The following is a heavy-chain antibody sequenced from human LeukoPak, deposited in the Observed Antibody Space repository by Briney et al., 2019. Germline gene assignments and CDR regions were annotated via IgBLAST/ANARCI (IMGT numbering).Heavy chain of an antibody. CDR2: INHSGST. CDR3: ARGKRYCRSTSCYRGAFDI. J-gene: IGHJ3*02. D-gene: IGHD2-2*01. V-gene: IGHV4-34*01. CDR1: GGSFSGYY. Sequence: SETLSLTCAVYGGSFSGYYWSWIRQSPGKGLEWIGEINHSGSTNYNPSLKSRVTISVDTSKNQFSLKLSSVTAADTAVYYCARGKRYCRSTSCYRGAFDIWGQGTMVTVSS.